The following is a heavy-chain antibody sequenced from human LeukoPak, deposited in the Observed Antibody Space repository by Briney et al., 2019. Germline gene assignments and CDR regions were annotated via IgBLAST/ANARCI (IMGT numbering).Heavy chain of an antibody. D-gene: IGHD3-22*01. CDR1: GYTFTGYY. CDR3: ARDKGGSGYYFF. J-gene: IGHJ4*02. CDR2: INPNSGGT. V-gene: IGHV1-2*06. Sequence: ASVKVSCKASGYTFTGYYMHWVRQAPGQGLEWMGRINPNSGGTNYAQKFQGSVTMTRDTSISTAYMELSRLRSDDTAVYYCARDKGGSGYYFFWGKGTLVTVSS.